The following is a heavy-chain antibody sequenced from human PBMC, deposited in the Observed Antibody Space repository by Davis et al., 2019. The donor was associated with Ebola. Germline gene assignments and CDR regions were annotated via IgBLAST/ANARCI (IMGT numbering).Heavy chain of an antibody. D-gene: IGHD6-13*01. V-gene: IGHV2-5*01. CDR3: AHSPRGGYSSSWYGAAVDY. Sequence: SGPPLLKPTQTLTLTCTFSVFSLSTSGVVVGLIRQPPGKALEWLALIYWNDDKRYSPSLKSRLTITKDTSKNQVVLTMTNMDPVDTATYYCAHSPRGGYSSSWYGAAVDYWGQGTLVTVSS. J-gene: IGHJ4*02. CDR2: IYWNDDK. CDR1: VFSLSTSGVV.